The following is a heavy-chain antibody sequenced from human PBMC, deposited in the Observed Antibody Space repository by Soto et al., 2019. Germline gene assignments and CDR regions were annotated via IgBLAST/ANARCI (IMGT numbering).Heavy chain of an antibody. J-gene: IGHJ4*02. CDR1: GYSFSNFW. V-gene: IGHV5-51*01. Sequence: GESLKISCLASGYSFSNFWIAWVRQMPGEGLEWLGIIYPDDSDTRYSPSLLGQVTISADKSIKTTYLQWSSLKASDTAIYFCASSVLVTSTMNYFDLWGQGTLVTVSS. CDR3: ASSVLVTSTMNYFDL. D-gene: IGHD2-8*02. CDR2: IYPDDSDT.